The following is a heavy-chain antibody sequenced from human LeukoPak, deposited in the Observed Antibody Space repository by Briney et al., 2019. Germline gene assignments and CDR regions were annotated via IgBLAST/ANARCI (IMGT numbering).Heavy chain of an antibody. CDR1: GYTFTSYA. V-gene: IGHV7-4-1*02. D-gene: IGHD3-3*01. J-gene: IGHJ6*03. CDR2: INTNTGNP. Sequence: ASVKVSCKASGYTFTSYAMNWVRQAPGQGLEWMGWINTNTGNPTYAQGFTGRFVFSLDTSVSTAYLQISSLKAEDTAVYYCARVNWSGYYDYYYYMDVWGKGTTVTVSS. CDR3: ARVNWSGYYDYYYYMDV.